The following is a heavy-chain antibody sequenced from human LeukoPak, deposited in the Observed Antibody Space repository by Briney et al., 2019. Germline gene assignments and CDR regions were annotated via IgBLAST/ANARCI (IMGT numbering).Heavy chain of an antibody. V-gene: IGHV1-2*02. J-gene: IGHJ4*02. CDR3: ARIIAAAGNPDY. CDR1: GYTFTGYY. Sequence: ASVEVSCKAPGYTFTGYYMHWVRQAPGQGLEWMGWINPNSGGTNYAQKFQGRVTMTRDTSISTAYMELSRLRSDDTAVYYCARIIAAAGNPDYWGQGTLVTVSS. D-gene: IGHD6-13*01. CDR2: INPNSGGT.